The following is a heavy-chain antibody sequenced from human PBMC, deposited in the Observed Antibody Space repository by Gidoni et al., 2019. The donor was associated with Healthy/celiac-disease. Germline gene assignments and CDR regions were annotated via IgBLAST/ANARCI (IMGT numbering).Heavy chain of an antibody. CDR3: ARVVSQNLIGAYYFDY. CDR2: IYGSGST. J-gene: IGHJ4*02. D-gene: IGHD3-16*01. Sequence: QLQLPESGPGLVKSSGTLSLTSAVSGGATCSGNWWSWVRQPLGTGWAWVGGIYGSGSTNYNPSLKSRVTISVDKSKNQFSLKLRSVTAADTAVYDCARVVSQNLIGAYYFDYWGQGTLVTVSS. V-gene: IGHV4-4*02. CDR1: GGATCSGNW.